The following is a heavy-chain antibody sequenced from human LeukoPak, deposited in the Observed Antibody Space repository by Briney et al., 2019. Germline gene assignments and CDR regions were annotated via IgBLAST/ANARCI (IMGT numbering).Heavy chain of an antibody. J-gene: IGHJ3*02. D-gene: IGHD3-3*01. CDR2: IYHSGST. CDR3: ARGVLPRDYYDFWSGPTVADAFDI. Sequence: SETLSLTCTVSGGSISSGGYYWSWIRQPPGKGLEWIGYIYHSGSTYYNPSLKSRVTISVDRSKNQFSLKLSSVTAADTAVYYCARGVLPRDYYDFWSGPTVADAFDIWGQGTMVTVSS. V-gene: IGHV4-30-2*01. CDR1: GGSISSGGYY.